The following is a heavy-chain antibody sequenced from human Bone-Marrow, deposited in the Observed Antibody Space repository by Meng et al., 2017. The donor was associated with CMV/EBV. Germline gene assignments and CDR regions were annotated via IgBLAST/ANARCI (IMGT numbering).Heavy chain of an antibody. J-gene: IGHJ4*02. CDR3: ASSAQRYGGNTFDS. Sequence: GGSLRLSCAASGFTFSSYSVNWVRQAPGKGLEWVSSISSSSYIYYADSMKGRFTISRDNAKNSLYLQMNSLRAEDTAVYYCASSAQRYGGNTFDSWGQGTLVTVSS. CDR1: GFTFSSYS. D-gene: IGHD4-23*01. V-gene: IGHV3-21*01. CDR2: ISSSSYI.